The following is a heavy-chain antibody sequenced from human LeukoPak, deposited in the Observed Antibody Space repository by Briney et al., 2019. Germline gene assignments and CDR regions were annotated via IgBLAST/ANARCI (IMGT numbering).Heavy chain of an antibody. J-gene: IGHJ6*04. Sequence: GGSLRLSCAASGFTFSSYEMSWVRQAPGKGLEWVSYISSSGSTIYYADSVKGRFTISRDNAKNSLYLQMNSLRAEDTAVYYCARDSKLGIVATSTYYYYGMDVWGKGTTVTVSS. D-gene: IGHD5-12*01. V-gene: IGHV3-48*03. CDR1: GFTFSSYE. CDR3: ARDSKLGIVATSTYYYYGMDV. CDR2: ISSSGSTI.